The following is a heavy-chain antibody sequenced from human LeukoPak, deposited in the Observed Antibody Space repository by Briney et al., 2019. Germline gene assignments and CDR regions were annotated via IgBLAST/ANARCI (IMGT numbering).Heavy chain of an antibody. Sequence: KPSETLSVTCVVSGGSISSGGYSWSWIRQPPGMGLEFIGYFYHSGATYYNPSLKSRVTISVDRPKDQFSLKLTSVTAADTAVYYCARGPNDILTGYYRTFFDYWGQGALVTVSS. D-gene: IGHD3-9*01. CDR2: FYHSGAT. V-gene: IGHV4-30-2*01. J-gene: IGHJ4*02. CDR3: ARGPNDILTGYYRTFFDY. CDR1: GGSISSGGYS.